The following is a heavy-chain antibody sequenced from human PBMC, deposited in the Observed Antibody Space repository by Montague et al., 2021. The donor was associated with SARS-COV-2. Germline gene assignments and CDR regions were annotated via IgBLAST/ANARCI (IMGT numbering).Heavy chain of an antibody. D-gene: IGHD3-22*01. V-gene: IGHV4-31*03. Sequence: TLSLTCTVSGGSISSGGYYWSWIRQHPGKGLEWIGYIYYSGSTYYNPSLKSRVTISVDTSKNQFSLKLSSVSAADTAVYYCARRRITMILVGSWDYSDXGGQGTLVTVSS. CDR3: ARRRITMILVGSWDYSDX. J-gene: IGHJ4*02. CDR2: IYYSGST. CDR1: GGSISSGGYY.